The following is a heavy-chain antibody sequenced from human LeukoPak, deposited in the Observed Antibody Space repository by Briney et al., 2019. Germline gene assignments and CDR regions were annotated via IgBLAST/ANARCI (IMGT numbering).Heavy chain of an antibody. J-gene: IGHJ5*02. CDR3: ARVSREYYYGSGSYSLWFDP. CDR2: INHSGST. Sequence: PSETLSLTCAVYGGSFSGYYWSWIRQPPGKGLEWIGEINHSGSTNYNPSLKSRVTISVDKSKNQFSLKLSSVTAADTAVYYCARVSREYYYGSGSYSLWFDPWGQGTLVTVSS. V-gene: IGHV4-34*01. CDR1: GGSFSGYY. D-gene: IGHD3-10*01.